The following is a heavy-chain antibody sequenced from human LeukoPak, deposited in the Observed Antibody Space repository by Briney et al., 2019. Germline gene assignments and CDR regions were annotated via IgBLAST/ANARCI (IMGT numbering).Heavy chain of an antibody. V-gene: IGHV1-69*05. CDR3: ASTMVRGVIDY. J-gene: IGHJ4*02. CDR2: IIPIFGTA. Sequence: ASVKVSCKASGGTFSSYAISWVRQAPGQGLEWMGGIIPIFGTANYAQKFQGRVTMTRNISISTAYMELSSLRSEDTAVYYCASTMVRGVIDYWGQGTLVTVSS. D-gene: IGHD3-10*01. CDR1: GGTFSSYA.